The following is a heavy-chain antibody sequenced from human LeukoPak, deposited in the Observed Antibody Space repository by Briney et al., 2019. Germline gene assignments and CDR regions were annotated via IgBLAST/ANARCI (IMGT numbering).Heavy chain of an antibody. CDR2: IPFDGKNA. J-gene: IGHJ4*02. D-gene: IGHD3-10*01. CDR3: VRDGNVLLWFRESRGYFDN. CDR1: GFIFNNYA. Sequence: PGRSLRLSCAASGFIFNNYAVHWVRQAPGKGLEWVAVIPFDGKNAYYADSVKGRFSISRDNSKNTLYLQMTSLRAEDTAVYYCVRDGNVLLWFRESRGYFDNWGQGTLVTVSS. V-gene: IGHV3-30*03.